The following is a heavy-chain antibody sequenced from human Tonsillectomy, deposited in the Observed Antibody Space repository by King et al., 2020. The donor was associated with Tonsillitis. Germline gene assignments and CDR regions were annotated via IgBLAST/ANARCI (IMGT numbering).Heavy chain of an antibody. Sequence: QLVQSGGGLVQPGRSLRLSCTASGFTFGDYAMSWVRQAPGKGLEWVGFIRSKAYGGTTEYAASVKGRFTISRDDSKSIAYLQMNSLKTEDTAVYYCTRDSATIFGVGYYYYYYYMDVWGNGTTVTVSS. V-gene: IGHV3-49*04. CDR3: TRDSATIFGVGYYYYYYYMDV. CDR1: GFTFGDYA. D-gene: IGHD3-3*01. J-gene: IGHJ6*03. CDR2: IRSKAYGGTT.